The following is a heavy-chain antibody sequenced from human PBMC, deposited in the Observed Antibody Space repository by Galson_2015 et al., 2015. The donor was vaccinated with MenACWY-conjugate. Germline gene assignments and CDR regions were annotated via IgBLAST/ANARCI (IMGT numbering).Heavy chain of an antibody. Sequence: SLRLSCAASGFTFHIYGMSWVRQAPGKGLEWVSAISGDGGATYHADSVKGRFTISRDNLKNTVYLQMNSLRVEDTAMYYCAKDEGYSSGWYEADSWGQGVLVTVSS. CDR3: AKDEGYSSGWYEADS. J-gene: IGHJ4*02. D-gene: IGHD6-13*01. CDR1: GFTFHIYG. V-gene: IGHV3-23*01. CDR2: ISGDGGAT.